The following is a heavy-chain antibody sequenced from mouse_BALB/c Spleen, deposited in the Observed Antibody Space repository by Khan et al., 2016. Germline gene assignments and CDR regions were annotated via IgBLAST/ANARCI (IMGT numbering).Heavy chain of an antibody. Sequence: EVKLLESGPDLVKPSQSLSLTCTVTGYSISSGYSWHWIRQFPGNKLEWMAYIHYSGSTNYNPSLKSRISITRDTSNNQFFLQLISVTTEDTATYYCTRGDYYGSGYWGQGTTLTVSS. D-gene: IGHD1-1*01. CDR1: GYSISSGYS. CDR3: TRGDYYGSGY. J-gene: IGHJ2*01. V-gene: IGHV3-1*02. CDR2: IHYSGST.